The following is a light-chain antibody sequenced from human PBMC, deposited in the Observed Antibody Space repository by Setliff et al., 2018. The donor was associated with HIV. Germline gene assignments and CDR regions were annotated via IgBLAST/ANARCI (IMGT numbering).Light chain of an antibody. CDR1: SSNIGSNT. Sequence: QSVLTQPPSASGTPGQKVTISCSGSSSNIGSNTVNWYQQLPGTAPKLLIYSSNVRPSRVPDRFSGSKSGTSASPAISGLQAEDEADYYCAAWDDSLTGYVFGTGTKVTVL. V-gene: IGLV1-44*01. J-gene: IGLJ1*01. CDR2: SSN. CDR3: AAWDDSLTGYV.